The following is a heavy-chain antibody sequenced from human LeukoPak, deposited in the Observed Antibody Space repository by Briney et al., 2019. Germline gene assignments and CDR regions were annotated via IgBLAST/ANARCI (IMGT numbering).Heavy chain of an antibody. Sequence: GGSLRLSCAASEFNFSSYWMIRVRQAPGKGLEWVANIKQDGSETYYVDSVKGRFTISRDNAKNSLYLQMNSLRAEDTAVYFCTRGGMEVWGQGTTVIVSS. V-gene: IGHV3-7*01. CDR3: TRGGMEV. CDR2: IKQDGSET. CDR1: EFNFSSYW. J-gene: IGHJ6*02.